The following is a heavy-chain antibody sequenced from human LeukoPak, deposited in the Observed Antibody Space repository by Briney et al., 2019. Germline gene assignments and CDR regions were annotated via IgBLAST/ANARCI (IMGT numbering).Heavy chain of an antibody. CDR3: ARDHYDSSGYLYYFDY. D-gene: IGHD3-22*01. V-gene: IGHV1-3*01. Sequence: ASVNVSCKASGYTFTSYAMHWVRQAPGQRLEWMGWINAGNGNTKYSQKFQGRVTITRDTSASTAYMELSSLRSEDTAVYYCARDHYDSSGYLYYFDYWGQGTLVTVSS. CDR1: GYTFTSYA. J-gene: IGHJ4*02. CDR2: INAGNGNT.